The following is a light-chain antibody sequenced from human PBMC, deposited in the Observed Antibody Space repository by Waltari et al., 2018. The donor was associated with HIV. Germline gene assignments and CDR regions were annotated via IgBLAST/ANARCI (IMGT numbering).Light chain of an antibody. Sequence: QCALAQPASVSGSPGQSITIPCTGTTSDGRGYNYVSWYQQHPGKAPKLMIYEVSNRPSGVSNRFSGSKSGNTASLTISGLQAEDEADYYCSSYTSSSSVVFGGGTKLTVL. J-gene: IGLJ2*01. CDR3: SSYTSSSSVV. CDR2: EVS. V-gene: IGLV2-14*01. CDR1: TSDGRGYNY.